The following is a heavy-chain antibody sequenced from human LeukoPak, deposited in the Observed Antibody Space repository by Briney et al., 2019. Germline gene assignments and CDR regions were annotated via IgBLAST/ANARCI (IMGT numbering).Heavy chain of an antibody. D-gene: IGHD5-12*01. CDR3: ATHRRSGSGGSENAFEI. Sequence: PSETLPLTCTVSGGSISSGTYYWSWIRQPPGEGLEWIGYIYYSGSTNYNPSLKSRVTISVDTSKNQFSLKLNSVTAADTAIYYCATHRRSGSGGSENAFEIWGQGTMVTVSS. J-gene: IGHJ3*02. CDR1: GGSISSGTYY. CDR2: IYYSGST. V-gene: IGHV4-61*01.